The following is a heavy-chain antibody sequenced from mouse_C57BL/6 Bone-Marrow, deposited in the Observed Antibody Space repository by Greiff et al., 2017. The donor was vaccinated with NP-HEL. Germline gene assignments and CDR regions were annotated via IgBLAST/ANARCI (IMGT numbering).Heavy chain of an antibody. CDR3: AREAMITKAMDY. J-gene: IGHJ4*01. V-gene: IGHV1-81*01. D-gene: IGHD2-4*01. CDR1: GYTFTSYG. CDR2: IYPRSGNT. Sequence: VHLVESGAELARPGASVKLSCKASGYTFTSYGISWVKQRTGQGLEWIGEIYPRSGNTYYNEKFKGKATLTADKSSSTAYMELRSLASEDSAVYFCAREAMITKAMDYWGQGTSVTVSS.